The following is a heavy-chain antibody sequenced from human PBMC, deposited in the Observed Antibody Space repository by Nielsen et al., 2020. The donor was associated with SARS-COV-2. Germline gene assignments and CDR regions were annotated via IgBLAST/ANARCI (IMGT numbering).Heavy chain of an antibody. CDR2: IYPGDSDT. V-gene: IGHV5-51*01. J-gene: IGHJ3*02. D-gene: IGHD6-19*01. Sequence: GESLKISCKGSGYSFTSYWIGWVRQMPGKGLEWMGIIYPGDSDTRYSPSFQGQVTISADKSISTAYLQWSSLKASDTAMYYCATAASVVAGKDAFDIWGQGTVVTVSS. CDR1: GYSFTSYW. CDR3: ATAASVVAGKDAFDI.